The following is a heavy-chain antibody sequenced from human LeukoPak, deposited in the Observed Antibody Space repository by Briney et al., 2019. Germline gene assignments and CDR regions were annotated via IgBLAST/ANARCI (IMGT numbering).Heavy chain of an antibody. J-gene: IGHJ4*02. CDR1: GFTFSSHA. CDR3: AKVAPYGDYLFHY. CDR2: IGYGGTDK. D-gene: IGHD4-17*01. V-gene: IGHV3-23*01. Sequence: GGSLRLSCVASGFTFSSHAASWFRQAPGKGLEWVSTIGYGGTDKYYADSVRGRFTISKGSSENTLQMNSLSAEDTAIYYCAKVAPYGDYLFHYWGQGTRVTVSS.